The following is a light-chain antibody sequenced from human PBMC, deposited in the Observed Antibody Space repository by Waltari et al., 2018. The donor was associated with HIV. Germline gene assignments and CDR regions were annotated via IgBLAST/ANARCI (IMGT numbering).Light chain of an antibody. J-gene: IGLJ3*02. V-gene: IGLV7-43*01. CDR2: STS. Sequence: QAVVTQEPSLTVSPGGTVTLTCASSTGAVTSGFYPIWFQQKPGQAPRPLIESTSKKHPWTPSRCSGSRLGGKAALKLLSGQPEDEADYYGLLYYGGAQVFGGGTKLTVL. CDR1: TGAVTSGFY. CDR3: LLYYGGAQV.